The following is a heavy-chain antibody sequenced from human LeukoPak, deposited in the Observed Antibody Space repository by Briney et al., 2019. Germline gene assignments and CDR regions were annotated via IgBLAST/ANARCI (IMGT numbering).Heavy chain of an antibody. V-gene: IGHV3-48*03. Sequence: GGSLRLSCAASGFTFSSYEMHWVRQAPGKGLEWVSYISSSGSTIYYADSVKGRFTISRDNAKNSLYLQMNSLRAEDTAVYYCASNYYDSSGYYYSYFDYWGQGTLVTVSS. CDR3: ASNYYDSSGYYYSYFDY. CDR2: ISSSGSTI. D-gene: IGHD3-22*01. J-gene: IGHJ4*02. CDR1: GFTFSSYE.